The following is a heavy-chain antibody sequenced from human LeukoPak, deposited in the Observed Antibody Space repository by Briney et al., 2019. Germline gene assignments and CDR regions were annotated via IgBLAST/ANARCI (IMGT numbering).Heavy chain of an antibody. V-gene: IGHV1-69*13. CDR3: AREGEYCSSTSCYGPNWFDP. CDR2: IIPIFGTA. J-gene: IGHJ5*02. D-gene: IGHD2-2*01. CDR1: GGTFSSYA. Sequence: SVTVSCKASGGTFSSYAISWVRQAPGQGLEWMGGIIPIFGTANYAQKFQDRVTSTADESTSTAYMELSSLRSEDTAVYYCAREGEYCSSTSCYGPNWFDPWGQGTLVTVSS.